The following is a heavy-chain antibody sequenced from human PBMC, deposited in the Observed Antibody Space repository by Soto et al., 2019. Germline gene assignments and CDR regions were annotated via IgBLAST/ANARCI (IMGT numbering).Heavy chain of an antibody. V-gene: IGHV4-39*01. J-gene: IGHJ2*01. D-gene: IGHD2-2*02. CDR3: ARTSPHTLWYFDP. Sequence: QLQLQESGPGLVKPSETLSLTCTVSGGSISSSSYYWGWIRQPPGKGLEWIGGIYYSGSTYYNPSLKSRVTISVDTSKNQFSLKLSSVTAADTAVYYCARTSPHTLWYFDPWGRGTLVTVSS. CDR1: GGSISSSSYY. CDR2: IYYSGST.